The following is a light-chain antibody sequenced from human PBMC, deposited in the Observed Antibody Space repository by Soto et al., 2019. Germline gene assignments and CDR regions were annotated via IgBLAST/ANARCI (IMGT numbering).Light chain of an antibody. CDR2: DAS. J-gene: IGKJ4*01. CDR1: QGISTD. Sequence: DIRLTQSPSFLSASVGDRVTITCRASQGISTDLAWYQQKPGKAPRFLIYDASTLQSGVPSRFSGSGSGTDFTLSIRRLQPEDFANYYCQHLNSDPLTFGGGTKVEFK. CDR3: QHLNSDPLT. V-gene: IGKV1-9*01.